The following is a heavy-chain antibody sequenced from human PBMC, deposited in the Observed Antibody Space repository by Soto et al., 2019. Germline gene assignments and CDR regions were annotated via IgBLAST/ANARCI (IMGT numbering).Heavy chain of an antibody. CDR3: ARRSGITGTTNRAFDI. D-gene: IGHD1-7*01. Sequence: QVQLQQWGAGLLKPSETLSLTCAVYGGSFSGYYWSWIRQPPGKGLEWIGEINHSGSTNYNPSLKSRVTISVDTSKNQFSLKLSSVTAADTAVYYCARRSGITGTTNRAFDIWGQGTMVTVSS. V-gene: IGHV4-34*01. J-gene: IGHJ3*02. CDR2: INHSGST. CDR1: GGSFSGYY.